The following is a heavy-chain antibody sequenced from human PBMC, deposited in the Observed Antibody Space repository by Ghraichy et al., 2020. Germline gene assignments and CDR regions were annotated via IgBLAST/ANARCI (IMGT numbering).Heavy chain of an antibody. CDR1: GFSFSDYY. Sequence: GGSLRLSCAASGFSFSDYYMSWVRQAPGKGLEWVSYISSSGSTIYYADSVKGRFTVSRDNAKNSVFLHMNSLRAEDTALYYCARVMTFHALIVVAFFELWGQGTLVTVSS. D-gene: IGHD2-2*01. J-gene: IGHJ3*01. CDR2: ISSSGSTI. CDR3: ARVMTFHALIVVAFFEL. V-gene: IGHV3-11*01.